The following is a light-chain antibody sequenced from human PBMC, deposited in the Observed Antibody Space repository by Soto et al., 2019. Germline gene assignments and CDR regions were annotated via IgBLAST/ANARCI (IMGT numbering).Light chain of an antibody. CDR1: QSLLHSNGYNY. J-gene: IGKJ1*01. Sequence: DIVMTQSPLSLPVTPGEPASISCRSSQSLLHSNGYNYLDWYLQKPGQSPQLLIYLGSNRASGVPERFSGSGSGTDFTLKISRVEAEDVGVYYCVQALQTPQTFGQGTKVEIK. CDR2: LGS. CDR3: VQALQTPQT. V-gene: IGKV2-28*01.